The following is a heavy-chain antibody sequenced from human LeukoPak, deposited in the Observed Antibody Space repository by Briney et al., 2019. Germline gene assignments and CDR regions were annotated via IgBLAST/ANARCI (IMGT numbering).Heavy chain of an antibody. CDR1: GFTFSGSA. CDR3: SSDYEYGMDV. Sequence: GGSQRLSCAASGFTFSGSAMHWVRQASGKGLEWVGRIRSKANSYATAYAASVKGRFTISRDDSKNTAYLQMNSLKTEDTAVYYCSSDYEYGMDVWGQGTTVTVSS. V-gene: IGHV3-73*01. J-gene: IGHJ6*02. CDR2: IRSKANSYAT.